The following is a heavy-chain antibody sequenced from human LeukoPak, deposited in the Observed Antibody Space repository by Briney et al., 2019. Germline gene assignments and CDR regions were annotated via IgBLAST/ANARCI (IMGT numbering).Heavy chain of an antibody. Sequence: SGGSLRLSCVASGFTFSTYGIHWVRQAPGKGLEWVAFVRFDGSNKYYADSVKGRFTISRDNSKNTLYVQMNSLRAEDTAVYYCAKDRSRDGYDAFDLWGQGTMVSVSS. CDR2: VRFDGSNK. J-gene: IGHJ3*01. CDR1: GFTFSTYG. V-gene: IGHV3-30*02. CDR3: AKDRSRDGYDAFDL. D-gene: IGHD5-24*01.